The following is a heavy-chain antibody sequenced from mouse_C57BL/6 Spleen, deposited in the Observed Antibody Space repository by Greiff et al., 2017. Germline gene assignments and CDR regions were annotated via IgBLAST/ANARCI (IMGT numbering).Heavy chain of an antibody. CDR1: GYTFTDYE. D-gene: IGHD2-3*01. J-gene: IGHJ3*01. V-gene: IGHV1-15*01. CDR3: TRSDGGYYPPFAD. Sequence: QVQLKQSGAELVRPGASVTLSCKASGYTFTDYEMPWVKQTPVHGLEWLGAIDPETGGTAYNQKFKGKAILTADKSASTAYMELRSLTAEDSAVYYGTRSDGGYYPPFADWGQGTLGTVSA. CDR2: IDPETGGT.